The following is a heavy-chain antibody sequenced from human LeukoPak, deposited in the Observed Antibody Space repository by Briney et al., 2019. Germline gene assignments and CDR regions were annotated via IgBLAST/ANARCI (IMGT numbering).Heavy chain of an antibody. CDR2: IHTRGST. V-gene: IGHV4-4*07. D-gene: IGHD3-9*01. CDR3: ARRGQRTIFHI. CDR1: GGSITSYY. J-gene: IGHJ3*02. Sequence: SETLSLTCTVSGGSITSYYWSWIRQPAGKGLEWIGRIHTRGSTNYNPPLKSRVTISVDTSKNQFSLKLSSVTAADTAVYYCARRGQRTIFHIWGQGTMVTVSS.